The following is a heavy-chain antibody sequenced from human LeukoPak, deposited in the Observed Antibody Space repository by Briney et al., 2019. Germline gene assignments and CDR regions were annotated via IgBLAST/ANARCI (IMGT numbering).Heavy chain of an antibody. Sequence: GRSLRLSCAASGFTFSSYGMHWVRQAPGKGLEWVAVISYDGSNKYYADSVKGRFTISRDNSKNTLYLQMNGLRAEDTAVYYCATGSSGDCFDYWGRGTLVTVSS. CDR1: GFTFSSYG. CDR3: ATGSSGDCFDY. CDR2: ISYDGSNK. D-gene: IGHD3-10*01. J-gene: IGHJ4*02. V-gene: IGHV3-30*03.